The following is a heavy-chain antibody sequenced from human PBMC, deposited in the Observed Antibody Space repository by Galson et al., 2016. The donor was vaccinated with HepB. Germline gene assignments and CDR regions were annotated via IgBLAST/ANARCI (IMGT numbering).Heavy chain of an antibody. CDR2: ISLGSTYI. D-gene: IGHD1-26*01. CDR1: GASISTGHW. V-gene: IGHV3-21*01. J-gene: IGHJ3*02. CDR3: AGEGWEVRGAFDI. Sequence: ETLSLTCAVSGASISTGHWWTWVRQPPGKGLEWVSSISLGSTYIDYVDSVKGRFTISSDNSKNTLYLQMNSLRAEDTAVYYCAGEGWEVRGAFDIWGQGTMVTVSS.